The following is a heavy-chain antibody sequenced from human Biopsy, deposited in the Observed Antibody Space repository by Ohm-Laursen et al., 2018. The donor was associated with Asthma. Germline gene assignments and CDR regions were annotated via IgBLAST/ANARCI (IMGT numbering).Heavy chain of an antibody. D-gene: IGHD2-15*01. CDR2: INPNSGDT. CDR3: ARDRGYCSGGTCPSWFDP. J-gene: IGHJ5*02. Sequence: GASVKVSCKASGYIFTDYSIHWVRQAPGQGLEWMGRINPNSGDTKYAQRFQGRVTVTRDRSISTAYMELSRLRSDDTAVYYCARDRGYCSGGTCPSWFDPWGQGTLVIVSS. CDR1: GYIFTDYS. V-gene: IGHV1-2*06.